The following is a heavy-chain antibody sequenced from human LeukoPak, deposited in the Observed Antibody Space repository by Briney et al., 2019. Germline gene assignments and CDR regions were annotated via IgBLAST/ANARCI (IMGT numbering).Heavy chain of an antibody. CDR2: IYSSGRT. CDR3: ARYPYYYDSSGYVAEGAFDI. J-gene: IGHJ3*02. V-gene: IGHV4-61*02. CDR1: GGSISSGSYY. D-gene: IGHD3-22*01. Sequence: SETLSLTCTVSGGSISSGSYYWGWGRQAAGRGREWVGRIYSSGRTNYNTSLKSRVTISVDTSKNQFSLKLSSVTAADTAVYYCARYPYYYDSSGYVAEGAFDIWGQGTMVTVSS.